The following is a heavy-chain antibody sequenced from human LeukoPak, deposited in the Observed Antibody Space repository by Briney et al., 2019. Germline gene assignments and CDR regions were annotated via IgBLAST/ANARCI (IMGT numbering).Heavy chain of an antibody. CDR1: GYSISSGYY. V-gene: IGHV4-38-2*01. Sequence: SETLSLTCAVSGYSISSGYYWGWIRKPPGKGLGWIGSIYHSGSTYYNPSLKSRVTISVDTSKNQFSLKLSSVTAADTAVYYCATQEGDSYGFDYWGQGTLVTVSS. CDR2: IYHSGST. CDR3: ATQEGDSYGFDY. D-gene: IGHD5-18*01. J-gene: IGHJ4*02.